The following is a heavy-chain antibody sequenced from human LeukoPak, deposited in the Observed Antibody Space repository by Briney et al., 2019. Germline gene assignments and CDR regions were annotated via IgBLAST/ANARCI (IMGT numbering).Heavy chain of an antibody. V-gene: IGHV1-2*02. J-gene: IGHJ5*02. D-gene: IGHD1-1*01. CDR3: ARVELERQGWSVP. Sequence: ASVKVSCKASGYTFTGYYMHWVGQAPGQGLEWMGWINPNSGGTNYAQRFQGRVTMTRDKSISTAYMELSRLRSDHTAVYYCARVELERQGWSVPWGQGALVTVSS. CDR1: GYTFTGYY. CDR2: INPNSGGT.